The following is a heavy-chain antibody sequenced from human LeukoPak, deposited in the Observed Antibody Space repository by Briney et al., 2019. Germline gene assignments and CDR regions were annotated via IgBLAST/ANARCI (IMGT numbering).Heavy chain of an antibody. CDR1: GFSLSDYT. V-gene: IGHV3-21*01. CDR2: ISSSSTYI. D-gene: IGHD3-22*01. CDR3: AKETADYYDSSGYYPITDY. J-gene: IGHJ4*02. Sequence: GGSLRLSCAASGFSLSDYTMNWVRQAPGEGLEWVSSISSSSTYIYYADSVKGRFTISRDNSKNTLYLQMNSLRAEDTAVYYCAKETADYYDSSGYYPITDYWGQGTLVTVSS.